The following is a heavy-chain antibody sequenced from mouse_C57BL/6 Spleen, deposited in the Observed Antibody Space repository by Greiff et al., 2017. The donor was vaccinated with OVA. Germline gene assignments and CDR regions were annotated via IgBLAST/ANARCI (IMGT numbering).Heavy chain of an antibody. J-gene: IGHJ1*03. V-gene: IGHV1-61*01. CDR2: ICPSDSEP. CDR1: GYTFTSYW. D-gene: IGHD1-1*01. CDR3: ARKVYYYGSSPWDFDV. Sequence: QVQLQQPGAELVRPGSSVKLSCKASGYTFTSYWMDWVKQRPGQGLEWIGNICPSDSEPHYNQKFKDKATLTVDKSSSTAYMQLSSLTSEDSAFYYCARKVYYYGSSPWDFDVWGTGTTVTVSS.